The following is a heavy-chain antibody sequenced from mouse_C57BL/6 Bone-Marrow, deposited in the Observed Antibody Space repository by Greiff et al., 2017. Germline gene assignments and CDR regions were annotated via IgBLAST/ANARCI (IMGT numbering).Heavy chain of an antibody. CDR1: GYTFTDYY. CDR3: AGDGYYPFAY. CDR2: LYPGSGNT. D-gene: IGHD2-3*01. V-gene: IGHV1-76*01. J-gene: IGHJ3*01. Sequence: QVHVKQSGAELVRPGASVKLSCKASGYTFTDYYINWVKQRPGQGLEWIARLYPGSGNTYYNEKFKGKATLTAEKSSSTAYMQLSSLTSEDSAVYFCAGDGYYPFAYWGQGTLVTVSA.